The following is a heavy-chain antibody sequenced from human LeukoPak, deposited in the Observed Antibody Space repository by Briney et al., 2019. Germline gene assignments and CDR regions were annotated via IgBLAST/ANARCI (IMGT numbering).Heavy chain of an antibody. Sequence: TGGSLRLSCAASGFTVSSNYMSWVRQAPGKGLEWVSVIYSGGSTYYADSVKGRFTISRDNSKNTLYLQMNSLRAEDTAVYYCAREDSNYAIDYWGQGTLVTVSS. J-gene: IGHJ4*02. V-gene: IGHV3-53*01. D-gene: IGHD4-11*01. CDR1: GFTVSSNY. CDR3: AREDSNYAIDY. CDR2: IYSGGST.